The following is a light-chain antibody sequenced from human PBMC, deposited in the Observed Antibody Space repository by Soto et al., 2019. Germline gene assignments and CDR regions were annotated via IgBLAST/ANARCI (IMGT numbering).Light chain of an antibody. V-gene: IGLV3-1*01. Sequence: SYELTQPPSVSVSPGQTASITCSGDKLGEKYASWYQQRPGQSPVLVIFQDDKRPSGIPERFSGSNSGNTATLTISGTQAMEEADYFCQAWDSSTGVFGGGTKVTVL. J-gene: IGLJ2*01. CDR3: QAWDSSTGV. CDR1: KLGEKY. CDR2: QDD.